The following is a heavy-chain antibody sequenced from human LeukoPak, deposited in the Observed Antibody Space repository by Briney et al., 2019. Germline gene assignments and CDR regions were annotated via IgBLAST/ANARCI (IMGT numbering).Heavy chain of an antibody. V-gene: IGHV3-66*01. J-gene: IGHJ5*02. CDR3: AKVVPAATNWFDP. Sequence: PGGSLRLSCAASGFTFNNYAMSWVRQAPGKGLEWVSVIYSGGSTYYADSVKGRFTISRDNSKSTLYLHMNTLRAEDTAVYYCAKVVPAATNWFDPWGQGTLVTVSS. CDR1: GFTFNNYA. CDR2: IYSGGST. D-gene: IGHD2-2*01.